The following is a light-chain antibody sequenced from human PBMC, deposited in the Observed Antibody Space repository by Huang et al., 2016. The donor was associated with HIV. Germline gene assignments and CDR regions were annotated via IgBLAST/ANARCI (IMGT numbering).Light chain of an antibody. CDR2: GAS. CDR1: ESVNSN. J-gene: IGKJ2*01. Sequence: EIVMTQSPATLSASPGETIILPCRASESVNSNLAWYQQRPGQAPRLLISGASTRATGCPAMFSGSGSGTEFTLTIISLQSEDFAVYYCQQYNEWPPKYTFGQGTKLEIK. CDR3: QQYNEWPPKYT. V-gene: IGKV3-15*01.